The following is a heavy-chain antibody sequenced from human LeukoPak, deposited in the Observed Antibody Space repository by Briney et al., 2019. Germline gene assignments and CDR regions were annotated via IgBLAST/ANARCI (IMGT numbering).Heavy chain of an antibody. CDR3: ARDRNYYDSSGYDAFDI. Sequence: GGSLRLSCAASGFTFSSYGMHWVCQAPGKGLEWVAVIWYDGSNKYYADSVKGRFTISRDNSKNTLYLQMNSLRAEDTAVYYCARDRNYYDSSGYDAFDIWGQGTMVTVSS. V-gene: IGHV3-33*01. CDR1: GFTFSSYG. D-gene: IGHD3-22*01. CDR2: IWYDGSNK. J-gene: IGHJ3*02.